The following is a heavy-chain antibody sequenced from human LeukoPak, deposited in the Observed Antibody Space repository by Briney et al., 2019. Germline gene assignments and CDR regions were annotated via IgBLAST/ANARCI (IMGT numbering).Heavy chain of an antibody. CDR3: ARGPFKRRLGYCSSTSCYAGVNYFDY. D-gene: IGHD2-2*01. J-gene: IGHJ4*02. V-gene: IGHV4-34*01. Sequence: PSETLSLTCAVYGGSFSGYYWSWIRQPPGKGLEWIGEINHSGSTNYNRSRKSRGTISVDTSKNQFSLKLSSVTAADTAVYYCARGPFKRRLGYCSSTSCYAGVNYFDYWGQGTLVTVSS. CDR1: GGSFSGYY. CDR2: INHSGST.